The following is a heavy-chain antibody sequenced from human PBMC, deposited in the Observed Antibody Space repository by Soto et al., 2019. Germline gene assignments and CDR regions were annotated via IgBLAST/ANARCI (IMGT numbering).Heavy chain of an antibody. J-gene: IGHJ5*02. V-gene: IGHV2-5*02. CDR2: IYGDDDQ. CDR1: GFSLTTSGEG. D-gene: IGHD5-12*01. CDR3: AHTATPLRRFDP. Sequence: QITLKESGPTLVKPPQTLTLTCTFSGFSLTTSGEGVGWIRQPPGKAPECLALIYGDDDQRYSTSLRSRLTITKDTAKNQVVLPLSHVDPVGTATYYCAHTATPLRRFDPWGQGPGVTVSS.